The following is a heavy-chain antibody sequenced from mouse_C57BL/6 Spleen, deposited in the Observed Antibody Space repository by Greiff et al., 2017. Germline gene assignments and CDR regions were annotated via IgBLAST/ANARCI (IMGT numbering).Heavy chain of an antibody. V-gene: IGHV1-62-2*01. D-gene: IGHD2-4*01. CDR3: ARHEAPYRRDDYAWFAY. CDR2: FYPGSGSI. J-gene: IGHJ3*01. CDR1: GYTFTEYT. Sequence: VQLQESGAELVKPGASVKLSCKASGYTFTEYTIHWVKQRSGQGLEWIGWFYPGSGSIKYNEKFKDKATLTADKSSSTVYMELSRLTSEDSAVYFCARHEAPYRRDDYAWFAYWGQGTLVTVSA.